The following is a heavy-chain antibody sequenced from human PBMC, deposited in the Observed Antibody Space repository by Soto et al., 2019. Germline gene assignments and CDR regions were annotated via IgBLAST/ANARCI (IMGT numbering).Heavy chain of an antibody. CDR2: IKSKTDGGTT. J-gene: IGHJ4*02. D-gene: IGHD2-15*01. CDR1: GFTFTNAW. CDR3: TTLLNYSDGSATEH. V-gene: IGHV3-15*07. Sequence: EVQLVESGGDLVKPGGSLRLSCAASGFTFTNAWLHWVRQAPGKGLEWVGRIKSKTDGGTTDYAAPVKGRFSISRDDSKNTLFLQMNSLKTEDTAVYYCTTLLNYSDGSATEHWGQGTLVTVSS.